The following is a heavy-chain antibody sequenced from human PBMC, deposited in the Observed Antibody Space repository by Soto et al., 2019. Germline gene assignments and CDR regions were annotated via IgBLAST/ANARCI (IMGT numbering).Heavy chain of an antibody. D-gene: IGHD5-12*01. CDR2: IYSGGST. CDR3: ARENGVGYSGYDP. Sequence: EVQLVESGGGLVQPGGSLRLSCAASGLTVSSNYMSWVRQAPGKGLEWVSVIYSGGSTYYADSVKGRFTISRDNSKNTRYLQMNSLRVEDTAMYYCARENGVGYSGYDPWGQGTLVTVSS. CDR1: GLTVSSNY. J-gene: IGHJ5*02. V-gene: IGHV3-66*01.